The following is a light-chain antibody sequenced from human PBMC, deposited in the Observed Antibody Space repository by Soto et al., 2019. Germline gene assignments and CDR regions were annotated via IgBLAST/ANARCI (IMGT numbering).Light chain of an antibody. J-gene: IGLJ3*02. CDR1: NSDVGDYNF. V-gene: IGLV2-14*01. CDR3: SSYSSTTRWI. Sequence: QSVLTQPASVSGSRGQSITISCTANNSDVGDYNFVSWFQQHPGRAPKVMIYEVTKRPSDISDRFSGSKSGNTASLTISGLQAEDQATYYCSSYSSTTRWIFGGGTKLTVL. CDR2: EVT.